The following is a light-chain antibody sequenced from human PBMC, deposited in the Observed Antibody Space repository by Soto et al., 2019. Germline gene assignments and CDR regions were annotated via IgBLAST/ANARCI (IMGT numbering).Light chain of an antibody. V-gene: IGKV3-11*01. CDR2: DAS. CDR3: QQRSNWPIT. Sequence: EIVLTQSPATLYLSPGERATLSCRASQSVYSYLAWYQQKPGQAPRLLIYDASNRATGIPARFRGSGSGTDFTLTISSLEPEDFAVYYCQQRSNWPITFGQGTRLEIK. CDR1: QSVYSY. J-gene: IGKJ5*01.